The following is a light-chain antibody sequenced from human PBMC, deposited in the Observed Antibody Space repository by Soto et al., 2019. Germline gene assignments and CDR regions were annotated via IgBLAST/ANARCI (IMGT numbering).Light chain of an antibody. Sequence: DIQMTQSPSSLSASIGDRVAITCRASQGIGNFLAWYQQKPGKSPKLLIYAASSLELGVPSRFSGSGSGTDFTLLISGLQPEDVATYYCQKYDSAPWTFGQGNKVEMK. CDR1: QGIGNF. V-gene: IGKV1-27*01. CDR3: QKYDSAPWT. CDR2: AAS. J-gene: IGKJ1*01.